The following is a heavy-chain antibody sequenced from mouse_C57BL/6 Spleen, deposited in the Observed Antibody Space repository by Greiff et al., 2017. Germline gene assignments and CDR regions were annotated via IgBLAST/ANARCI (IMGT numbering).Heavy chain of an antibody. D-gene: IGHD1-1*01. J-gene: IGHJ3*01. CDR3: ARGDYYGSSYCFAY. V-gene: IGHV3-6*01. Sequence: EVKLMESGPGLVKPSQSLSLTCSVTGYSITSGYYWNWIRQFPGNKLEWMGYISYDGSNNYNPSLKNRISITRDTSKNQFFLKLNSVTTEDTATYYCARGDYYGSSYCFAYWGQGTLVTVSA. CDR1: GYSITSGYY. CDR2: ISYDGSN.